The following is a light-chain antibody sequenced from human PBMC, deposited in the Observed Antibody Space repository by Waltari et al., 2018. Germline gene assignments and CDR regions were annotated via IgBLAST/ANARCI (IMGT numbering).Light chain of an antibody. CDR1: QSFSSSF. J-gene: IGKJ1*01. CDR3: QQSGTSPRT. CDR2: AAS. Sequence: IVLTQSPGTLSLSPGERATLSCRASQSFSSSFLAWYQQKPCQAPRLLIYAASNRATGVPDRFSGSRSGIDFTVTISRLESEDVAVYYCQQSGTSPRTFGPGTKVEIK. V-gene: IGKV3-20*01.